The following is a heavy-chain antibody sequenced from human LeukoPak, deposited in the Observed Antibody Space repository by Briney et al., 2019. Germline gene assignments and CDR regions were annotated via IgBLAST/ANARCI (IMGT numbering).Heavy chain of an antibody. CDR2: ISAYNGNT. CDR1: GYTFTSYG. J-gene: IGHJ4*02. Sequence: GASVKVSCKASGYTFTSYGISWVRQAPGQGLEWMGWISAYNGNTNYAQKLQGRVTMTTDTSTSTAYMELRSLRSDDTAVYYCVVVAATTGFDYWGQGTLVTVSS. D-gene: IGHD2-15*01. CDR3: VVVAATTGFDY. V-gene: IGHV1-18*01.